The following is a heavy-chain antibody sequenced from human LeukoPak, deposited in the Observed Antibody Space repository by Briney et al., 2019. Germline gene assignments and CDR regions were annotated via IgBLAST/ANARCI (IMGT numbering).Heavy chain of an antibody. CDR2: ISGSGGST. V-gene: IGHV3-23*01. Sequence: GGSLRLSCAASGFTFSSYAMSWVRQAPGKGLEWVSAISGSGGSTYYADSVKGRFTISRDNSKNTLYLQMNSLRAEDTPVYYCAKSGGSWYGDPIFDYWGQGTLVTVSS. CDR1: GFTFSSYA. CDR3: AKSGGSWYGDPIFDY. J-gene: IGHJ4*02. D-gene: IGHD2-15*01.